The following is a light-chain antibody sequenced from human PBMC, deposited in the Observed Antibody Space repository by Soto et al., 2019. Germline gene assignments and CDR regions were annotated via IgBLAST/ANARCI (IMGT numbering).Light chain of an antibody. CDR3: KHNAGSAWT. CDR1: QSVSKY. CDR2: GAS. V-gene: IGKV3-20*01. J-gene: IGKJ1*01. Sequence: EIVLTQSPGTLSLSPGDRATLSCRASQSVSKYVAWYQQKPGQAPRVLIYGASSRATGIPDRFSGSGSGTDFTLTIIRLEPEDFAVYYCKHNAGSAWTFGQGTKVEIK.